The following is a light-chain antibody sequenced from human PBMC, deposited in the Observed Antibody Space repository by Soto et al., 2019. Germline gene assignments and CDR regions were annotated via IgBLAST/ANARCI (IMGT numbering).Light chain of an antibody. Sequence: DIQMTQSPASRSASVGDTVTITCQASHDIDNYLNWYQQKPGKAPKLLIYVASNLETGVPSRFSGSGSGTDFSLTISSLQPEDFATYYCQRSYSTPFTFGQGTRLEIK. J-gene: IGKJ5*01. CDR1: HDIDNY. CDR2: VAS. V-gene: IGKV1-39*01. CDR3: QRSYSTPFT.